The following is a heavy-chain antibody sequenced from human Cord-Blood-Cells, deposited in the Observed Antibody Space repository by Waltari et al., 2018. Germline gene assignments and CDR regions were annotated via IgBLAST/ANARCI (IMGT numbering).Heavy chain of an antibody. D-gene: IGHD3-22*01. J-gene: IGHJ4*01. CDR2: IYYSEST. Sequence: QLQLQESGPGLVKPSETLSLTCTVSGGSISSSSYYWGWIRQHPGKGLEWIGSIYYSESTSYSSYLKGLVTISVDTTNNQFCLRLSSVTAADTAMYYCARGPAYDTSGYYYIDYCDHGTMVTVSS. CDR1: GGSISSSSYY. V-gene: IGHV4-39*07. CDR3: ARGPAYDTSGYYYIDY.